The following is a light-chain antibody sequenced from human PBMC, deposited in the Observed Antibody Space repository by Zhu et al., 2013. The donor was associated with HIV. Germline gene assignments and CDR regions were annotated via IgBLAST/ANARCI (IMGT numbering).Light chain of an antibody. J-gene: IGKJ1*01. V-gene: IGKV1-6*01. CDR3: LQHYKYPPT. CDR2: AAS. Sequence: AVQMTQSPSSLSASVGDRVSITCRASQGVRNDLGWYQQKPGKAPNLLIFAASNLQSGVPWRFSGSGSGTTFTLTITSLQPEDFATYFCLQHYKYPPTFGQGTKVEIK. CDR1: QGVRND.